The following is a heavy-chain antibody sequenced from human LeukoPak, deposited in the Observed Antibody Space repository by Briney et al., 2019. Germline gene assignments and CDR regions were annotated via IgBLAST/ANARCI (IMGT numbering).Heavy chain of an antibody. CDR2: MSPNSGNA. V-gene: IGHV1-8*01. Sequence: ASVKVSCKASGYTFTSYDINWVRQATGQGLEWMGWMSPNSGNAGYAQKFQGRVTVTRNTSISTAYMELSSLRSEDTAVYYCARGKRVRDPKEYYYYMDVWGKGTTVTVSS. CDR1: GYTFTSYD. CDR3: ARGKRVRDPKEYYYYMDV. D-gene: IGHD6-13*01. J-gene: IGHJ6*03.